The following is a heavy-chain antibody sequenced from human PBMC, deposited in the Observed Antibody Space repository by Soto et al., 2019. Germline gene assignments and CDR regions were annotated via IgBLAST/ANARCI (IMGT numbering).Heavy chain of an antibody. CDR1: GYTFSSYG. CDR2: ISVDSGDT. Sequence: QVQLVQSGAEVKKPGASVKVSCKASGYTFSSYGISWVRQAPGQGLEWMGWISVDSGDTNYAQNLQSRVTMTTDTSTSTAYMELRSLRSDATAVYYCARDQIPYYDSSGAFDLWGRGTLVTVSS. CDR3: ARDQIPYYDSSGAFDL. J-gene: IGHJ2*01. V-gene: IGHV1-18*01. D-gene: IGHD3-22*01.